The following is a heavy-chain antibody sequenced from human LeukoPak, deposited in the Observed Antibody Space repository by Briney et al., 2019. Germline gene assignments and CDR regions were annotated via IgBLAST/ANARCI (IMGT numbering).Heavy chain of an antibody. CDR2: IYYSGST. CDR1: GGSISSGGYY. CDR3: ARVPLGVRGVIGGFVDY. J-gene: IGHJ4*02. Sequence: SETLSLTCTVSGGSISSGGYYWSWIRQHPGKGLEWIGYIYYSGSTYYNPSLESRVTISVDTSKNQFSLKLSSVTAADTAVYYCARVPLGVRGVIGGFVDYWGQGTLVTVSS. D-gene: IGHD3-10*01. V-gene: IGHV4-31*03.